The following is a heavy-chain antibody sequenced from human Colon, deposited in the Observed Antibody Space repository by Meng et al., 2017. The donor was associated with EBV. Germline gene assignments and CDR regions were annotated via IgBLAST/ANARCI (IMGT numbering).Heavy chain of an antibody. D-gene: IGHD2-8*02. CDR2: IIHGRSP. Sequence: QVQLQQWGAGLLKPSEXLSLTCAVNGGSLSGAYWNWLRQPPGKGLEWIGEIIHGRSPSSKPSLKSRVTISIDTSQNQLSLMLSSVTATDTAVYYCARRPTGIDYWGQGTRVTVSS. J-gene: IGHJ4*02. CDR3: ARRPTGIDY. V-gene: IGHV4-34*12. CDR1: GGSLSGAY.